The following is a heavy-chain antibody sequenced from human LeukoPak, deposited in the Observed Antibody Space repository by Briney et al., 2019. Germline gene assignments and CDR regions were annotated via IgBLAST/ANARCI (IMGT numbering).Heavy chain of an antibody. CDR3: ARDLGYSGSYVDY. J-gene: IGHJ4*02. CDR1: GYTFTGYY. CDR2: INPNSGGT. D-gene: IGHD1-26*01. V-gene: IGHV1-2*04. Sequence: ASVKVSCKASGYTFTGYYMHWVRQAPGQGLEWMGWINPNSGGTNYAQKFQGWVTMTRDTSISTAYMELSRLRSDDTAVYYCARDLGYSGSYVDYWGQGTLVTVSS.